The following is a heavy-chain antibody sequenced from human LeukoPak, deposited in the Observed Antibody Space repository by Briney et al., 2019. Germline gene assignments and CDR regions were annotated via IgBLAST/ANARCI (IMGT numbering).Heavy chain of an antibody. CDR3: ARARRLGYFDY. D-gene: IGHD6-13*01. V-gene: IGHV4-59*01. Sequence: SETLSLTCTVSGGSISTYYWSWIRQPPGKGLEWIGFIYDSGSTNYKPSLKSRVTLSVDTSKNQFSLKLSSVTAADTAVYYCARARRLGYFDYWGQGTLVTVSS. CDR1: GGSISTYY. CDR2: IYDSGST. J-gene: IGHJ4*02.